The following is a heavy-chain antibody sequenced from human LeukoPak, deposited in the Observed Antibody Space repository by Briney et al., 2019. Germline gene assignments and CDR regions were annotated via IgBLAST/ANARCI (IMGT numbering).Heavy chain of an antibody. CDR2: ISWNSGRI. CDR3: AKDKGAAAGTEAFDI. Sequence: GRSLSLSCAASGFTFDDYAMHLVRQAPGKGPEWVSGISWNSGRIGYADSVKGRFTISRDNAKNSLYLQMNSLRTEDMALYYCAKDKGAAAGTEAFDIWGQGTMVTVSS. J-gene: IGHJ3*02. CDR1: GFTFDDYA. D-gene: IGHD6-13*01. V-gene: IGHV3-9*03.